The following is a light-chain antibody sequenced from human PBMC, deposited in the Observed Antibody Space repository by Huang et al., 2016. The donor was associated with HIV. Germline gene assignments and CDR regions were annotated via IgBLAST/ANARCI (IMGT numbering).Light chain of an antibody. Sequence: DIVLTQSPGTLSLSPGERATLSCRASQSISSNYLVWYQQKPGQAPRLLFYGASSRGTGIPDRFSGSGSGTDCTLTISRLEPEDFAVYYCKQYGSSPPWTFGQGTKVEIK. V-gene: IGKV3-20*01. CDR1: QSISSNY. J-gene: IGKJ1*01. CDR3: KQYGSSPPWT. CDR2: GAS.